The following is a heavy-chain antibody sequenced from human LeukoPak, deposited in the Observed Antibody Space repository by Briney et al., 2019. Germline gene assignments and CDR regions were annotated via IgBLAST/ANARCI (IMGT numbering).Heavy chain of an antibody. CDR2: INPNSGGT. J-gene: IGHJ4*02. CDR3: AREDKYSSSWYFDY. V-gene: IGHV1-2*02. D-gene: IGHD6-13*01. CDR1: GYTFTGYY. Sequence: ASVKVSCKASGYTFTGYYMHWVRQAPGKGLEWMGCINPNSGGTNFAQKFQGRVTMTRDTSISTAYMELSRLRSDDTAVYYCAREDKYSSSWYFDYWGQGTLVTVSS.